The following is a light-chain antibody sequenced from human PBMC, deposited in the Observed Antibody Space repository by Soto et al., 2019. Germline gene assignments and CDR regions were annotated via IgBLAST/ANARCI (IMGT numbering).Light chain of an antibody. CDR3: QQYSNWPPIT. V-gene: IGKV3-15*01. CDR1: QSVSST. CDR2: GAS. Sequence: EIVMTQSPATLSVSPGERATLSCMASQSVSSTLAWYQQKPGQAPRLLIYGASTRATGIPARFSGSGSGTEFTLTISSLQSEDFAVYYCQQYSNWPPITVGQGTRLEIK. J-gene: IGKJ5*01.